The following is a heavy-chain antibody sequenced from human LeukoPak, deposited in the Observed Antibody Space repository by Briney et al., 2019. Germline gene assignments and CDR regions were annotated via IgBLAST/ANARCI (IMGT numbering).Heavy chain of an antibody. CDR2: INPSGGST. D-gene: IGHD2-15*01. V-gene: IGHV1-46*01. Sequence: ASVKVSFKASGGTFSSYAISWVRQAPGQGLEWMGIINPSGGSTSYAQKFQGRVTMTRDTSTSTVYMELSSLRSEDTAVYYCARERGRLVDYWGQGTLVTVSS. CDR3: ARERGRLVDY. CDR1: GGTFSSYA. J-gene: IGHJ4*02.